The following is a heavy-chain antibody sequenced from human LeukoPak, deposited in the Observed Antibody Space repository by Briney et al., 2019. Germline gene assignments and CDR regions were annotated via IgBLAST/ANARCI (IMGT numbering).Heavy chain of an antibody. CDR2: IYYSGST. CDR3: AGAPGGWVGNRYFDY. Sequence: SETLSLTCTVSGGSISSGDYYWSWIRQPPGKGLEWIGYIYYSGSTYYNPSLKSRVTISVDTSKNQFSLKLSSVTAADTAVYYCAGAPGGWVGNRYFDYWGQGTLVTVSS. D-gene: IGHD7-27*01. CDR1: GGSISSGDYY. V-gene: IGHV4-30-4*02. J-gene: IGHJ4*02.